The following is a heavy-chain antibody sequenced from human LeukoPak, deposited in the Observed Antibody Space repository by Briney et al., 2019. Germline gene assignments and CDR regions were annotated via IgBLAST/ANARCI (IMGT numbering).Heavy chain of an antibody. V-gene: IGHV4-34*01. CDR1: GGSFSGYY. CDR3: ARAGLNGDVDY. CDR2: INHSGST. J-gene: IGHJ4*02. Sequence: SETLSLTCAVYGGSFSGYYWSWIRQPPGKGLEWIGEINHSGSTNYNPSLKSRVTISVDTSKNQFSLTLSSVTAADTAVYYCARAGLNGDVDYWGQGTLVTVSS. D-gene: IGHD4-17*01.